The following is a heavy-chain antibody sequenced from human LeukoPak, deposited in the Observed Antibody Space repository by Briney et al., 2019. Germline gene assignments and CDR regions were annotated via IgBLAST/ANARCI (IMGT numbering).Heavy chain of an antibody. J-gene: IGHJ4*02. D-gene: IGHD6-19*01. V-gene: IGHV3-7*01. CDR1: EFTFSSYW. CDR3: ARSKIGPSGWYYFDY. Sequence: GGSLRLTCAASEFTFSSYWMSWVRQAPEKGLEWVASIKQDGSEKYYVDSVKGRFTISRDNAKNSLYLQMNSLRAEDTAVYYCARSKIGPSGWYYFDYWGQGTLVTVSS. CDR2: IKQDGSEK.